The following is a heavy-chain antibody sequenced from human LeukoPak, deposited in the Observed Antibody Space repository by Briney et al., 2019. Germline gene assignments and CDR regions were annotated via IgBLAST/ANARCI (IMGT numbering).Heavy chain of an antibody. J-gene: IGHJ3*02. CDR2: IIPILGIA. V-gene: IGHV1-69*04. D-gene: IGHD6-19*01. CDR1: GGTFSSYA. Sequence: SVKVSCKASGGTFSSYAISWVRQAPGQGLEWMGRIIPILGIANYAQRFQGRVTITADKSTSTAYMELSSLGSEDTAVYYCARDRSSGVDAFDIWGQGTMVTVSS. CDR3: ARDRSSGVDAFDI.